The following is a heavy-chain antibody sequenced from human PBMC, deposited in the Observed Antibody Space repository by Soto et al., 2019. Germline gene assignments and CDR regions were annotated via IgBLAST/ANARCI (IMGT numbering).Heavy chain of an antibody. CDR3: TRDASRDSSARGWFDP. CDR1: GFTFRSFT. J-gene: IGHJ5*02. Sequence: GGSLRLSCAASGFTFRSFTMNWVRQAPGKGLEWVSTISRNSAYIYYTDALRGRFTISRDNAKNSLHLQMNSLSAEDTAVYYCTRDASRDSSARGWFDPWGPGTLVTVSS. V-gene: IGHV3-21*01. D-gene: IGHD6-13*01. CDR2: ISRNSAYI.